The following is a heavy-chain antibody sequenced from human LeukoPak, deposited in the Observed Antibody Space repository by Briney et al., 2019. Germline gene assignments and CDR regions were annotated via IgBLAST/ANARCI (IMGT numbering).Heavy chain of an antibody. D-gene: IGHD6-25*01. CDR2: IATSSSTI. J-gene: IGHJ6*03. CDR1: GFTFSTYT. Sequence: GGSLRPSCAASGFTFSTYTMNWVRQPPGKGLEWVSNIATSSSTIYYADSVKGRFTISRDNAKNSLYLQMNSLRADDTAVYYCARFAAGGSYYYYMDVWGKGTTVTVSS. V-gene: IGHV3-48*01. CDR3: ARFAAGGSYYYYMDV.